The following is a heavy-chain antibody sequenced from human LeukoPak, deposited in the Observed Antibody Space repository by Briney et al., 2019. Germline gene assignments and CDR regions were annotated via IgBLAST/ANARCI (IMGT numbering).Heavy chain of an antibody. D-gene: IGHD1-26*01. V-gene: IGHV4-38-2*02. CDR1: GYSISSGYY. CDR2: IYHSGST. Sequence: ASETLSLTCTVSGYSISSGYYWGWIRQPPGKGLEWIGSIYHSGSTYYNPSLKSRVTISVDTSKNQFSLKLSSVTAADTAVYYCARDPGEGAVDYWGQGTLVTVSS. J-gene: IGHJ4*02. CDR3: ARDPGEGAVDY.